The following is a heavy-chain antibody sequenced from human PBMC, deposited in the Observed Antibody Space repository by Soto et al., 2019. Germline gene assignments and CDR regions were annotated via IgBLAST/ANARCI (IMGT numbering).Heavy chain of an antibody. V-gene: IGHV4-39*01. CDR3: ARQNGYKYYFDY. D-gene: IGHD5-12*01. Sequence: SETLSLTCTVSGGSISSSSYYWGWIRQPPGKGLEWIGSIYYSGSTYYNPSLKSRVTISVDTSKNQFSLKLSSVTAADTAVYYCARQNGYKYYFDYWGQGTLVTVS. CDR1: GGSISSSSYY. CDR2: IYYSGST. J-gene: IGHJ4*02.